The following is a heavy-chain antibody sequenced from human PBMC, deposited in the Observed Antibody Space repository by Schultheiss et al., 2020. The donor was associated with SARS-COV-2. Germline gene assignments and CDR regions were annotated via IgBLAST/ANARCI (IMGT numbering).Heavy chain of an antibody. D-gene: IGHD2-21*01. J-gene: IGHJ6*02. CDR3: ARASYCGGDCYSGYYYYYGMDV. CDR2: ISGSGGAT. Sequence: GGSLRLSCAASGFTFSSYVMRWVRQAPGKGLEWVSSISGSGGATYYADSVRGRFTISRDNSKNTLYLQMNSLRAEDTAVYYCARASYCGGDCYSGYYYYYGMDVWGQGTTVTVSS. V-gene: IGHV3-23*01. CDR1: GFTFSSYV.